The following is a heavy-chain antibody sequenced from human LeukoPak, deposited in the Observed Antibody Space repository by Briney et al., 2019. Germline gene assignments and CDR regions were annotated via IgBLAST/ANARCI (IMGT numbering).Heavy chain of an antibody. V-gene: IGHV3-64D*06. D-gene: IGHD5-12*01. CDR3: VKGSGASGYDPLDY. J-gene: IGHJ4*02. CDR2: INSNGGST. CDR1: GFTFSSYA. Sequence: GGSLRLSCSASGFTFSSYAMHWLRQAPGKRLEFVSAINSNGGSTYYADSVKGRFTISRDNSKNTLYLQMSSLRAEDTAVYYCVKGSGASGYDPLDYWGQGTLVTVSP.